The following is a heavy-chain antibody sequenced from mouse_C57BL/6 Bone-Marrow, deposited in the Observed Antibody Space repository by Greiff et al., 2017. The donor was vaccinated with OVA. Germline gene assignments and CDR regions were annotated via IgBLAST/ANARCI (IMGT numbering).Heavy chain of an antibody. CDR1: GYSITSGYY. V-gene: IGHV3-6*01. J-gene: IGHJ4*01. Sequence: EVQLQQSGPGLVKPSQSLSLTCSVTGYSITSGYYWNWLRPFPGNKLEWLGYISYDGTNNSNPSLKNRISITRDTSKTQFFLKLNSVTTEDTATYDCASPYYYGSSGAMDYWGQGTSVTVSS. CDR3: ASPYYYGSSGAMDY. D-gene: IGHD1-1*01. CDR2: ISYDGTN.